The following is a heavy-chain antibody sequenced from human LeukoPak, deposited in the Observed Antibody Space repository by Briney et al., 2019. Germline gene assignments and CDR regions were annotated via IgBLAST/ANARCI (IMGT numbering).Heavy chain of an antibody. V-gene: IGHV3-33*01. D-gene: IGHD6-19*01. J-gene: IGHJ4*02. CDR2: IWYDGSNK. CDR3: ARVKGIAVAGPFDY. CDR1: GFTFSSYG. Sequence: GGSLRLSCAASGFTFSSYGMHWVRQAPGKGLEWVAVIWYDGSNKYYADSVKGRFTISRDNSKNTLYLQMNSLRAEDTAVYYCARVKGIAVAGPFDYRGQGTLVTVSS.